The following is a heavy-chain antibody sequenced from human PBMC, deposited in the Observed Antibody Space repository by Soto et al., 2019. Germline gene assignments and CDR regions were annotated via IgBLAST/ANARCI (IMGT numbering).Heavy chain of an antibody. V-gene: IGHV3-21*01. CDR3: ARDYITIFGVVTHGMDV. J-gene: IGHJ6*02. D-gene: IGHD3-3*01. CDR1: GFTFSSYS. CDR2: ISSSSSYI. Sequence: GGSLRLSCAASGFTFSSYSMNWVRQAPGKGLEWVSSISSSSSYIYYADSVKGRFTISRDNAKNSLYLQMNSLRAEDTAVYYCARDYITIFGVVTHGMDVWGQGTTVTVSS.